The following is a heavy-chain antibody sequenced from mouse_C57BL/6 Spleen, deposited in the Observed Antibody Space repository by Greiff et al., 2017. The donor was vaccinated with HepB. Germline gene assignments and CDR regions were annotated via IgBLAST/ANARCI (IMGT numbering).Heavy chain of an antibody. CDR3: VRGRSMITTAYYYAMDY. J-gene: IGHJ4*01. CDR1: GFTFNTYA. D-gene: IGHD2-4*01. Sequence: EVQLVESGGGLVQPKGSLKLSCAASGFTFNTYAMHWVRQAPGKGLEWVARIRSKSSNYATYYADSVKDRFTISRDDSQSMLYLQMNNLKTEDTAMYYCVRGRSMITTAYYYAMDYWGQGTSVTVSS. CDR2: IRSKSSNYAT. V-gene: IGHV10-3*01.